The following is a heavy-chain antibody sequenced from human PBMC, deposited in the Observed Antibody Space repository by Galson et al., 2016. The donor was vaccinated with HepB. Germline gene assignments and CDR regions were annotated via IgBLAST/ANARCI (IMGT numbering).Heavy chain of an antibody. CDR1: GFIFSSYG. V-gene: IGHV3-30*18. D-gene: IGHD3-3*01. Sequence: SLRLSCAASGFIFSSYGMHWVRQAPGKGLEWVALIAYGGSDKYYAGSVKGRFTISRDNSKNTLFLQMNSLRAEDTAVYYCAKDLGGLEWSPWDWGQGTLVTVAS. CDR3: AKDLGGLEWSPWD. J-gene: IGHJ4*02. CDR2: IAYGGSDK.